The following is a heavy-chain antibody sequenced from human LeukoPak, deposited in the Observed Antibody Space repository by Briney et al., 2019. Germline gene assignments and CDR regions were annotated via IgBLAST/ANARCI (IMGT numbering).Heavy chain of an antibody. CDR1: GFPFSDHE. CDR3: ARRTSGAFAI. Sequence: PGGSLRLSCAASGFPFSDHEMNWVRQAPGKGLEWVSYISSSGSDKYYPDSVKGRFTISRDNAKNSLYLQMNSLRAEDTAAYYCARRTSGAFAIWGQGTKVTVSS. J-gene: IGHJ3*02. V-gene: IGHV3-48*03. CDR2: ISSSGSDK.